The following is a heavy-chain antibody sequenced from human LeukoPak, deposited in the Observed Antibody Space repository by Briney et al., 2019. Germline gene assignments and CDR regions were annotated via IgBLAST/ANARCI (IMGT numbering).Heavy chain of an antibody. D-gene: IGHD6-13*01. CDR3: AREGIAAAGISGGFDP. Sequence: GASVKVSCKASGGTFSSYAISWVRQAPGQGLEWMGGIIPIFGTANYAQKFQGRVTITADESTSTAYMELSSLGSEDTAVYYCAREGIAAAGISGGFDPWGQGTLVTVSS. CDR1: GGTFSSYA. V-gene: IGHV1-69*13. J-gene: IGHJ5*02. CDR2: IIPIFGTA.